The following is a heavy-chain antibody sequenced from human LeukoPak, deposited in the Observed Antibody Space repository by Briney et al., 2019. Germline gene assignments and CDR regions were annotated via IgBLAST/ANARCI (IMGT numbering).Heavy chain of an antibody. Sequence: GESLKISCKASGFTSYWIAWVRQMPGKGLEWMGIIYPDDSDTIYSPSFQGQVTISADKSISTAYLQWSSLKASDTAMYYCANYDSSGFDAFDIWGQGTMVTVSS. J-gene: IGHJ3*02. D-gene: IGHD3-22*01. CDR1: GFTSYW. CDR2: IYPDDSDT. V-gene: IGHV5-51*01. CDR3: ANYDSSGFDAFDI.